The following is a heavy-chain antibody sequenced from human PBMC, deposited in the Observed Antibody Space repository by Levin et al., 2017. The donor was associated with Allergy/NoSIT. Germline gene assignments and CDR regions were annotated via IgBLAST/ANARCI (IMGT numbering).Heavy chain of an antibody. D-gene: IGHD6-6*01. Sequence: ETLSLTCAASGFTVSSNYMSWVRQAPGKGLEWVSVIYSGGSTYYADSVKGRFTISRDNSKNTLYLQMNSLRAEDTAVYYCARGGAARSYAFDIWGQGTMVTVSS. CDR3: ARGGAARSYAFDI. J-gene: IGHJ3*02. CDR1: GFTVSSNY. CDR2: IYSGGST. V-gene: IGHV3-66*01.